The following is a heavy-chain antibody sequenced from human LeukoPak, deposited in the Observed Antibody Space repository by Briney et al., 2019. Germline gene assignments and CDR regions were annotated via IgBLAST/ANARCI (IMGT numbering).Heavy chain of an antibody. V-gene: IGHV3-23*01. Sequence: PGGSLRLSCAASGFTFSSYGMSWVRQAPGKGLEWVSSISAGGGSTYYADSVKGRFTISRDNAKNSLYLQMNSLRAEDTAVYYCASNTGYWGQGTLVTVSS. CDR2: ISAGGGST. CDR3: ASNTGY. D-gene: IGHD4-11*01. CDR1: GFTFSSYG. J-gene: IGHJ4*02.